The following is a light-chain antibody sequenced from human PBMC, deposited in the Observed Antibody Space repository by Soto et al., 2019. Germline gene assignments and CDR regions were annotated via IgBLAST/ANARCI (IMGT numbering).Light chain of an antibody. CDR2: DAS. CDR3: QQSYDTVAIT. CDR1: QSVSSW. J-gene: IGKJ5*01. Sequence: GDRVTITCRASQSVSSWLAWYQQKPGKAPNLLIYDASSLESGVPSRFSGSGSGTEFTLTISSLQPDDFATYYCQQSYDTVAITFGQGTRLEIK. V-gene: IGKV1-5*01.